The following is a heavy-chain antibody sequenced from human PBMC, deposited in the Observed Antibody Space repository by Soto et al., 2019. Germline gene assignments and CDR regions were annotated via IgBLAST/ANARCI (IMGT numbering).Heavy chain of an antibody. CDR3: ARSFSDSYYDLDF. J-gene: IGHJ4*02. CDR1: GFTFDDYA. D-gene: IGHD1-26*01. Sequence: LRLSCAASGFTFDDYAMHWVRQAPGKGLEWVSGISWNSASMDYADSVKDRFSISRDNAENSLYLQMNILKIEDTAFYYCARSFSDSYYDLDFWGQGTLVTVSS. V-gene: IGHV3-9*01. CDR2: ISWNSASM.